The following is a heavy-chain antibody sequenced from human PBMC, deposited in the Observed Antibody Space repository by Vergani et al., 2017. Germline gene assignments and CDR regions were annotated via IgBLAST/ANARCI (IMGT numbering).Heavy chain of an antibody. CDR2: ISYDGSNK. CDR3: AKGRTPGY. V-gene: IGHV3-30*18. CDR1: GFTFSSYG. Sequence: VQLVESGGGLVKPGGSLRLSCAASGFTFSSYGMHWVRQAPGKGLEWVAVISYDGSNKYYADSVKGRFTISRDNSKNTLYLQMNSLRAEDTAVYYCAKGRTPGYWGQGTLVTVSS. J-gene: IGHJ4*02. D-gene: IGHD1-14*01.